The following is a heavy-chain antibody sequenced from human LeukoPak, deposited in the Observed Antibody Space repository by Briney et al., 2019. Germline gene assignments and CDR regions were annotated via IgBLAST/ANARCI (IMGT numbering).Heavy chain of an antibody. J-gene: IGHJ4*02. CDR1: GGSVSSGSYY. V-gene: IGHV4-61*01. CDR3: ARVSDDSSGYYKYYFDY. Sequence: SETLSLTCTVSGGSVSSGSYYWSWIRQPPGKGLEWIGYVYYSGSTYYNPSLKSRVTISVDTSKNQFSLKLSSVTAADTAVYYCARVSDDSSGYYKYYFDYWGQGTLVTVSS. D-gene: IGHD3-22*01. CDR2: VYYSGST.